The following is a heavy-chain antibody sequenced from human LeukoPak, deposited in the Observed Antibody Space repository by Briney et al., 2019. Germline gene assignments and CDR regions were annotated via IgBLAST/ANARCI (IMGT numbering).Heavy chain of an antibody. D-gene: IGHD6-19*01. CDR3: AGGLQWLAHDC. Sequence: PSETLSLTCAVSGGSISSGGYSWSWIRQPPGKGLEWIGYIYHSGSTYYNPSLKSRVTISVDRSKNQLSLKLSSVTAADTAMYYCAGGLQWLAHDCWGQGTLVTVSS. J-gene: IGHJ4*02. CDR1: GGSISSGGYS. CDR2: IYHSGST. V-gene: IGHV4-30-2*01.